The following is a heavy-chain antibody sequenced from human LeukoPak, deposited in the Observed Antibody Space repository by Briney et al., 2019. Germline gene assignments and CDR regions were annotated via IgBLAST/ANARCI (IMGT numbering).Heavy chain of an antibody. CDR2: IHPNGRDT. J-gene: IGHJ4*02. CDR3: SAHYGPGPV. V-gene: IGHV1-2*02. Sequence: ASVKVSCRASGYTFIDHHILWVRQAPGQGLEWMGWIHPNGRDTQYAQKFQDRMTMTTDTSITTAYMELHSVTSDDTAVYYCSAHYGPGPVWGQGTLIAASS. D-gene: IGHD3-10*01. CDR1: GYTFIDHH.